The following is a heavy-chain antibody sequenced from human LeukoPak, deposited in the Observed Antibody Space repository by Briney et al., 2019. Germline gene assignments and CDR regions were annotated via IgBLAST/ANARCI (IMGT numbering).Heavy chain of an antibody. CDR3: ARDRGSDGIISRITIFGVVIISDNWFDP. V-gene: IGHV1-8*01. Sequence: ASVKVSCKASGYTFTSYDINWVRQATGQGLEWMGWMNPNSGNTGYVQKFQGRVTMTRNTSISTAYMELSSLRSEDTAVYYCARDRGSDGIISRITIFGVVIISDNWFDPWGQGTLVTVSS. D-gene: IGHD3-3*01. CDR1: GYTFTSYD. J-gene: IGHJ5*02. CDR2: MNPNSGNT.